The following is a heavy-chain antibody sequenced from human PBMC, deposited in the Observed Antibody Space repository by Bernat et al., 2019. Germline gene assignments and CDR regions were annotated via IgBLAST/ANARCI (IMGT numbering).Heavy chain of an antibody. J-gene: IGHJ3*02. Sequence: ELQLLESGGGLGHPGGSLRLSCAASGFSFSNFAMTWVRQAPGKGLDWVASISNSGGATYYADSVKGRFTISRDNSKNTLYLQVNSVRDEDTAGYYCVKPKWGPDDFDIWGQGAMVTVSS. V-gene: IGHV3-23*01. D-gene: IGHD1-26*01. CDR2: ISNSGGAT. CDR1: GFSFSNFA. CDR3: VKPKWGPDDFDI.